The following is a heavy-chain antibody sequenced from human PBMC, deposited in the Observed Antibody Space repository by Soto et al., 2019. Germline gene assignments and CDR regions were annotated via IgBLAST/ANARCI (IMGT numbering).Heavy chain of an antibody. CDR2: IYPGDSDT. V-gene: IGHV5-51*01. Sequence: LGESRKISCKGSGYSFTSYWIGWVRQMPGKGLEWMGIIYPGDSDTRYSPSFQGQVTISADKSISTAYLQWSSLKASDTAMYYCARLLGYCSSTSCYGAFDIWGQGTMVTVSS. D-gene: IGHD2-2*01. J-gene: IGHJ3*02. CDR3: ARLLGYCSSTSCYGAFDI. CDR1: GYSFTSYW.